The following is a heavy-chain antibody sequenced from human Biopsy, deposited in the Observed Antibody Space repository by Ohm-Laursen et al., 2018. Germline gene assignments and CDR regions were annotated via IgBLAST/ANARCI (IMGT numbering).Heavy chain of an antibody. J-gene: IGHJ4*02. V-gene: IGHV4-38-2*02. CDR3: ARVGSGWAPFDK. D-gene: IGHD6-19*01. Sequence: GTLSLTCTVSGYSISSDYRWGWIRQAPGKTLEWLGNISKDGNTHYNPSLRSRLIISIGTSKNQFSLMMTSVSGADTAVYFCARVGSGWAPFDKWGPGTLVTVSS. CDR2: ISKDGNT. CDR1: GYSISSDYR.